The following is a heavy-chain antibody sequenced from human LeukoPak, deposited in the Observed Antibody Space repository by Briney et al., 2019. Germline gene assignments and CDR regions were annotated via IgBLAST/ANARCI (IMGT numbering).Heavy chain of an antibody. V-gene: IGHV3-21*04. J-gene: IGHJ5*02. D-gene: IGHD2-2*01. CDR1: GFTFNTYT. Sequence: PGGSLRLSCAASGFTFNTYTMNWVRQAPGKGLEWVSSITASSTAIYSADSVKGRFTISRDNAKNSLYLQMNSLRAEDTALYHCARDYCSSTSCLSYNWFDPWGQGTLVTVSS. CDR2: ITASSTAI. CDR3: ARDYCSSTSCLSYNWFDP.